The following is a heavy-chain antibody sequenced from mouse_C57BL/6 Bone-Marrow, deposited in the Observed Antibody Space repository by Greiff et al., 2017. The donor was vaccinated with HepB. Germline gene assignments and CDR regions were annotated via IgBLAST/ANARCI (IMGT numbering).Heavy chain of an antibody. J-gene: IGHJ3*01. D-gene: IGHD2-5*01. CDR1: GYTFTSYW. CDR2: INPSNGGT. Sequence: QVQLQQPGTELVKPGASVKLSCQASGYTFTSYWMHWVKQRPGQGREWIGNINPSNGGTNYNEKFKSKATLTVDKSSSTANMQLSSLTSEDSAVYYCARVDYYSNPSGLAYWGQGTLVTVSA. CDR3: ARVDYYSNPSGLAY. V-gene: IGHV1-53*01.